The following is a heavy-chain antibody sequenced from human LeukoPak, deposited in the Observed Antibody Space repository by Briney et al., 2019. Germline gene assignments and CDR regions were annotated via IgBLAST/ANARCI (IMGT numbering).Heavy chain of an antibody. J-gene: IGHJ3*01. CDR1: GFTFSSYT. CDR2: IGTSSTTI. CDR3: ARRPYYHAFDV. D-gene: IGHD3-10*01. Sequence: PGGSLRLSCAASGFTFSSYTMNWVRQPPGKGLEWVSNIGTSSTTIYYADSVKGRFTISRDNAKNSLYLQMNSLRADDTAVYYCARRPYYHAFDVWGQGTMVTVSS. V-gene: IGHV3-48*01.